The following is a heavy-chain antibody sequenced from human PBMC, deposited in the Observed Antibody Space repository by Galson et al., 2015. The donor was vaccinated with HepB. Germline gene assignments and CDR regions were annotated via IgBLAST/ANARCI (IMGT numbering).Heavy chain of an antibody. V-gene: IGHV3-23*01. Sequence: SLRLSCAASGFTFSSYAMSWVRQAPGKGLEWVSAISGSGGSTYYADSVKGRLTISRDNSKNTLYLQMNSLRAEDTAVYYCAKDLHRYSYGPFDYWGQGTLVTVSS. CDR1: GFTFSSYA. CDR3: AKDLHRYSYGPFDY. CDR2: ISGSGGST. D-gene: IGHD5-18*01. J-gene: IGHJ4*02.